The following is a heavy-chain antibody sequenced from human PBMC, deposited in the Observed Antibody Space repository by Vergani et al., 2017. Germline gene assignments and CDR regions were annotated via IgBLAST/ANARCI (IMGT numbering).Heavy chain of an antibody. CDR1: GFTFSNYA. CDR3: ARVPDWTYFDY. D-gene: IGHD3/OR15-3a*01. CDR2: VSISGENT. V-gene: IGHV3-23*01. J-gene: IGHJ4*02. Sequence: EVQLLESGGALVQPGKSLRLSCAASGFTFSNYAMSWIRQAPGKGLQWVSTVSISGENTFYEDSVKGRFTISRDASKKTLFLQMDNLNIDDTAVYFCARVPDWTYFDYWCQGALVTVSS.